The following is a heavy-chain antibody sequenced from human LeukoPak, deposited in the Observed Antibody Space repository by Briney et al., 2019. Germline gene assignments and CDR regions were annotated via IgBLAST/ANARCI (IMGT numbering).Heavy chain of an antibody. CDR2: IMRTADVT. J-gene: IGHJ3*01. CDR1: GFTFTSYT. CDR3: VRDWTYAFDL. D-gene: IGHD3/OR15-3a*01. V-gene: IGHV3-48*01. Sequence: PGGSLRLSCAASGFTFTSYTMNWVRQAPGRGLEWISYIMRTADVTSYADSVEGRFTISRDDAKNSPYLQMNSLRAEDTAVYYCVRDWTYAFDLWGQGTMVTVSS.